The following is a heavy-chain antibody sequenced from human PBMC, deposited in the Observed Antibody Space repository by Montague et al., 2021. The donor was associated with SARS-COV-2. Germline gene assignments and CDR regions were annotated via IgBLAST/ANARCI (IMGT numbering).Heavy chain of an antibody. Sequence: PVLVKPTQTLTLTCTFSGFSLSTSGMCVSWIRQPPGKALEWLARIDWDDDKYYSTSLKTRLTVTKDTSKNQVVLTMTNMDPVDTATYYCAHRPSIAAAGTFRFDPWGQGTLVTVSS. J-gene: IGHJ5*02. V-gene: IGHV2-70*12. CDR1: GFSLSTSGMC. CDR2: IDWDDDK. D-gene: IGHD6-13*01. CDR3: AHRPSIAAAGTFRFDP.